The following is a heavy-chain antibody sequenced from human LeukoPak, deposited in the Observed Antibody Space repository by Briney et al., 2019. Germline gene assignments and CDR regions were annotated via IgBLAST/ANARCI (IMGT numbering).Heavy chain of an antibody. Sequence: ASVKVSCKASGYTFTSYDINWVRQATGQGLEWMGWMNPNSGNTGYAQKFQGRVTITTDESTSTAYMELSSLRSEDTAVYYCAREWEMATIKGFREVSTPTRLHAFDIWGQGTMVTVSS. V-gene: IGHV1-8*01. J-gene: IGHJ3*02. CDR2: MNPNSGNT. CDR1: GYTFTSYD. CDR3: AREWEMATIKGFREVSTPTRLHAFDI. D-gene: IGHD5-24*01.